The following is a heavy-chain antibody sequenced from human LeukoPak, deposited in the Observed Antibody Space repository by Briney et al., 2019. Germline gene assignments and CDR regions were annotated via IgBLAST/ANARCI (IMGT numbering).Heavy chain of an antibody. CDR3: AKRADSSGYYYVFSYFDY. D-gene: IGHD3-22*01. Sequence: GGSLRLSCAASGFTFDDYAMHWVRQAPGKGLEWVAVISYDGSNKYYADSVKGRFTISRDNSKNTLYLQMNSLRAEDTAVYYCAKRADSSGYYYVFSYFDYWGQGTLVTVSS. J-gene: IGHJ4*02. CDR2: ISYDGSNK. CDR1: GFTFDDYA. V-gene: IGHV3-30*18.